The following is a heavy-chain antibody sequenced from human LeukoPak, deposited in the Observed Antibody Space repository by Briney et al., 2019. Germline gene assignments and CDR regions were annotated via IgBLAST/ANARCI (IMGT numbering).Heavy chain of an antibody. D-gene: IGHD2-15*01. J-gene: IGHJ4*02. CDR2: INQDGSEK. CDR1: GFTVSNSY. CDR3: ASRSSVAASGPE. V-gene: IGHV3-7*03. Sequence: DPGGSLRLSCAASGFTVSNSYMSWVRQAPGKGLEWVANINQDGSEKYYVDSVKGRFTISRDNAKNSLYLQMSSLRAEDTALYYCASRSSVAASGPEWGQGTLVTVSS.